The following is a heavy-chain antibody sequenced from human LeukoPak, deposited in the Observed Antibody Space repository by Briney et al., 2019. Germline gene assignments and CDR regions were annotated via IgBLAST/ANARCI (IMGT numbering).Heavy chain of an antibody. V-gene: IGHV4-31*03. CDR3: ARGGGYSGDDLFDY. D-gene: IGHD5-12*01. CDR2: IYYSGRT. Sequence: PSETLSLTCTVSGGSISSGGYYWSWIRQHPGKGRGWIVYIYYSGRTSYNPSPKSRVPIPVDTSKHQFSLLLSSVTAADTAVYYCARGGGYSGDDLFDYWGQGTLVTVSS. CDR1: GGSISSGGYY. J-gene: IGHJ4*02.